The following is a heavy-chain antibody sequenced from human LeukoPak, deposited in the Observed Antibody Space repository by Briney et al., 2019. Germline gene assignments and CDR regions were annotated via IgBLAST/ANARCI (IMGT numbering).Heavy chain of an antibody. V-gene: IGHV3-30*03. J-gene: IGHJ4*02. CDR2: ISYDGSNK. D-gene: IGHD3-16*02. CDR1: GFSFSGYG. CDR3: ARDQVSGDYVWGSYRPSHSFDY. Sequence: PGGSLRLSCAASGFSFSGYGMNWVRQAPGKGLEWVAVISYDGSNKYYADSVKGRFTISRDNSKNTLYLQMNSLRAEDTAVYYCARDQVSGDYVWGSYRPSHSFDYWGQGTLVTVSS.